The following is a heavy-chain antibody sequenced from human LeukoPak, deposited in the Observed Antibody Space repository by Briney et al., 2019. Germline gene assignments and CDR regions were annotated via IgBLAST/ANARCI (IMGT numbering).Heavy chain of an antibody. J-gene: IGHJ4*02. CDR3: ARDGGYSYGFDY. CDR1: GGSISSSYYY. CDR2: IYYSGST. Sequence: SETLSLTCTVSGGSISSSYYYWSWIRRHPGKGLEWIGYIYYSGSTYYNPSLKGRVTISVDTSKNQFSLKLSSVTAADTAVYYCARDGGYSYGFDYWGQGTLVTVSS. V-gene: IGHV4-31*03. D-gene: IGHD5-18*01.